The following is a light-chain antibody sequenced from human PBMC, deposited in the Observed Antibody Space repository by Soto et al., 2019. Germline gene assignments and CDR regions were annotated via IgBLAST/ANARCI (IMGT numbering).Light chain of an antibody. V-gene: IGKV3-15*01. J-gene: IGKJ1*01. CDR1: QSVSSD. CDR2: HAS. Sequence: EIVLTQSPAALSASQWEIATLSWRASQSVSSDLAWYQQKPGQSPRLLIYHASARATGVPARISGSGSGTEFTLTISSLQSEDFAIYYCQQYSHWPRTFGQGTKVDIK. CDR3: QQYSHWPRT.